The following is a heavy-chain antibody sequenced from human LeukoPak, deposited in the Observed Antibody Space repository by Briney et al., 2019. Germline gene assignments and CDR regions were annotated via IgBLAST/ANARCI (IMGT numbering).Heavy chain of an antibody. CDR3: AKDADTATIIYWYFDL. CDR1: GFTFSAYG. Sequence: QPGGSLRLSCAASGFTFSAYGMHWVRQAPGKGLEWVAVISDDGSNKYYADSVKGRFTISRDNSKNTLYLQMNSLRLEDTALYYCAKDADTATIIYWYFDLWGRGTLVTVSS. J-gene: IGHJ2*01. D-gene: IGHD5-18*01. CDR2: ISDDGSNK. V-gene: IGHV3-30*18.